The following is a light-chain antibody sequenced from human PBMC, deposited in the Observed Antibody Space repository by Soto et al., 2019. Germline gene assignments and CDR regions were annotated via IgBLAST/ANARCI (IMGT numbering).Light chain of an antibody. V-gene: IGKV3-11*01. CDR3: QQRSNWPLT. CDR2: DAS. J-gene: IGKJ4*01. CDR1: QSVSSS. Sequence: EIVLTQSPTTLSLSPGERATLSCRASQSVSSSLAWYQQKPGQAPRLLIYDASNRATGIPARFSGSGSVTDFTLTVSSLEPEDLAVYYCQQRSNWPLTFGGGTKVEIK.